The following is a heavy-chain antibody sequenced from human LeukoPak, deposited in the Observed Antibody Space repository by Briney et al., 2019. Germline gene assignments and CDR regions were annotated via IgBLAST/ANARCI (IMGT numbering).Heavy chain of an antibody. CDR3: ARGIGYEWGYFDY. J-gene: IGHJ4*02. CDR1: GGSISSYY. V-gene: IGHV4-59*01. D-gene: IGHD1-26*01. Sequence: PSETLSLTCTVSGGSISSYYWSWIRQPPGKGLEWIGYIYYSGSTNYNPSLKSRVTISVDTSKNQFSLKLSSVTAADTAVYYCARGIGYEWGYFDYWGQGTLVTVSS. CDR2: IYYSGST.